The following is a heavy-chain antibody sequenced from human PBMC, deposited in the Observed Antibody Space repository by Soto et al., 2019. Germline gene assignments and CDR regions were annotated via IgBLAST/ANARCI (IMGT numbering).Heavy chain of an antibody. CDR2: ISSSSSYT. J-gene: IGHJ6*02. D-gene: IGHD2-15*01. Sequence: PGGSLRLSCAASGFTFSDYYMSWIRQAPGKGLEWVSYISSSSSYTNYADSVKGRFTISRDNAKNSLYLQMNSLRAEDTAVYYCARVRMGGGSGMDVWGQGTTVTVSS. CDR3: ARVRMGGGSGMDV. CDR1: GFTFSDYY. V-gene: IGHV3-11*05.